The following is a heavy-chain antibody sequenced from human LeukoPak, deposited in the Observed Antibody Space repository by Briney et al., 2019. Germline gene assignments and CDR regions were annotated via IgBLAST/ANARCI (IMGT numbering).Heavy chain of an antibody. V-gene: IGHV4-39*01. D-gene: IGHD2-2*03. CDR3: ARNGYYTLRSSRYLFES. CDR1: GVSIFAASSN. CDR2: IYNPVGT. J-gene: IGHJ4*02. Sequence: PSETLTLTCSVSGVSIFAASSNWAWIRQPPGKGLEWIGSIYNPVGTVYNPSLKGRVGISIDMSNNQFSLRLTSVTAADTAVYYCARNGYYTLRSSRYLFESGAQGTLVTVSS.